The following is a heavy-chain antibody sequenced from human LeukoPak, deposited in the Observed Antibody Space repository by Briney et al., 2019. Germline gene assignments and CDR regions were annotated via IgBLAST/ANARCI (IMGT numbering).Heavy chain of an antibody. CDR1: GGTFSSYA. CDR2: IIPIFGTA. J-gene: IGHJ4*02. D-gene: IGHD5-18*01. V-gene: IGHV1-69*13. CDR3: ARGRDTAMVIDY. Sequence: SVKVSCKASGGTFSSYAISWVRQAPGQGLEWMGGIIPIFGTADYAQKFQGRVTITADESTSTAYMELSSLRSEDTAVYYCARGRDTAMVIDYWGQGTLVTVSS.